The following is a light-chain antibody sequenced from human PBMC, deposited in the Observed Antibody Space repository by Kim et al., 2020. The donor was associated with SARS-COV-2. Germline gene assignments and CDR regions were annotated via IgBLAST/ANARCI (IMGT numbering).Light chain of an antibody. Sequence: NFMLTQPHSVSESPGKTVTISCTRSSGSIASSYVQWYQQRPGSSPTTVIFEHNERPSGVPDRFSGSIDSSSNSASLTISGLKTEDEADYYCQSYDSGIPYWVFGGGTQLTVL. CDR3: QSYDSGIPYWV. CDR2: EHN. CDR1: SGSIASSY. J-gene: IGLJ3*02. V-gene: IGLV6-57*01.